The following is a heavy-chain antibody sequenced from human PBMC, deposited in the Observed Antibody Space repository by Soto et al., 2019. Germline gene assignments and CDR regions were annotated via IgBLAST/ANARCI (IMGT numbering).Heavy chain of an antibody. CDR2: ISAYNGNT. Sequence: QVQLVQSGAEVKKPGASVKVSFKAYGYTFTSYGISWVRQAHGQGLEWMGWISAYNGNTKYAQKLQGRVTMTTDTSTSTADMELRSLRSDDTAVYYCAREPNYFDYWGQGTLVTVSS. CDR1: GYTFTSYG. V-gene: IGHV1-18*01. J-gene: IGHJ4*02. CDR3: AREPNYFDY.